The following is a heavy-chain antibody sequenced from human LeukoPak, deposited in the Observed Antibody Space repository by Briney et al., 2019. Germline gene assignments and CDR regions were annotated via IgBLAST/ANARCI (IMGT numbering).Heavy chain of an antibody. V-gene: IGHV4-34*01. CDR3: ARDWAVVVVPAAIRDYYGMDV. CDR1: GGSFSGYY. CDR2: INHSGST. J-gene: IGHJ6*02. D-gene: IGHD2-2*02. Sequence: PSETLSLTCAVYGGSFSGYYWSWIRQPPGKGLEWIGEINHSGSTNYNPSLKSRVTISVDTSKNQFSLKLSSVTAADTAVYYCARDWAVVVVPAAIRDYYGMDVWGQGTTVTVSS.